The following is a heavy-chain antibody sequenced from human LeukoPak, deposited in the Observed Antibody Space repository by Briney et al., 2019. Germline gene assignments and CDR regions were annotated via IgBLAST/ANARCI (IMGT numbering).Heavy chain of an antibody. CDR3: ATLYRDYFDY. D-gene: IGHD2-8*01. Sequence: PGGSLRLSCSASGFTFSSYAMTWVRQAPGKGLEWVANIKEDGSEKYHVDSVKGRFTISRDNAKNSLYLQMNSLRAGDTAVYYCATLYRDYFDYWGQGTLVTVSA. V-gene: IGHV3-7*05. CDR2: IKEDGSEK. J-gene: IGHJ4*02. CDR1: GFTFSSYA.